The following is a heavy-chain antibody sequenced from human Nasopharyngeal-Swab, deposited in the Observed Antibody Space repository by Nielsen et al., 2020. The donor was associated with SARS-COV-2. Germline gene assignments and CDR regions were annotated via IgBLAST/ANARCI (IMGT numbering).Heavy chain of an antibody. V-gene: IGHV4-31*03. CDR1: GGSINSGDSC. J-gene: IGHJ6*02. D-gene: IGHD1-26*01. CDR3: ARDYRGAGYYYYGMDV. Sequence: SDTLSLTCTVSGGSINSGDSCWSWIRQHPGKGLEWIGYISYRGSTYYNPSLKSRVTISVDTSKNQVSLNLSSVTAADTAVYYCARDYRGAGYYYYGMDVWGQGTTVTVSS. CDR2: ISYRGST.